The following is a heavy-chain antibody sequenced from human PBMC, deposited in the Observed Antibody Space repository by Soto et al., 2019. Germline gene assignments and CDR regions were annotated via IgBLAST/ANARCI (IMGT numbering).Heavy chain of an antibody. Sequence: EVQLVESGGGLVQPGGSLRLSCAASGFTVSSVYMTWVRQAPGKGLEWVSVITSGGSTYYADSVRGRFTISRDNSKNTLYLPMNSLRAEDTAVYYCARDILGGAYDFWHGGQGTLVTVSS. V-gene: IGHV3-66*01. CDR3: ARDILGGAYDFWH. D-gene: IGHD3-3*01. CDR1: GFTVSSVY. CDR2: ITSGGST. J-gene: IGHJ4*02.